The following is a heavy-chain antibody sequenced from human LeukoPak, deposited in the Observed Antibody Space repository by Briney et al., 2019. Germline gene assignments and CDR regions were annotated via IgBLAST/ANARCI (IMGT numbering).Heavy chain of an antibody. CDR3: ARGLDDGYSYGLDY. Sequence: GGSLRLSCAAPGFTFSSYEMNWVRQAPGKGLEWVSDISSSGTTIHYADSVKGRFTISRDNAKNSLYLQMSSLRAEDTAVYYCARGLDDGYSYGLDYWGQGTLVTVSS. CDR1: GFTFSSYE. V-gene: IGHV3-48*03. CDR2: ISSSGTTI. D-gene: IGHD5-18*01. J-gene: IGHJ4*02.